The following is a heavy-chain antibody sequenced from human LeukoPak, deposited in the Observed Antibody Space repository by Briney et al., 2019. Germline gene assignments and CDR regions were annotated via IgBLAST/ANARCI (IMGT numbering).Heavy chain of an antibody. V-gene: IGHV3-30*01. D-gene: IGHD1-1*01. CDR1: GFTFSTYA. Sequence: GGSLRLSYAASGFTFSTYAMHWVRQTPGKGLEWVAVISNHGNDGFYADSVKGRFTISRDNSRNTLYLQMDSLRAEDTAVYYCTRDRGPMNDFDSWGQGTLVTVSS. CDR2: ISNHGNDG. J-gene: IGHJ4*02. CDR3: TRDRGPMNDFDS.